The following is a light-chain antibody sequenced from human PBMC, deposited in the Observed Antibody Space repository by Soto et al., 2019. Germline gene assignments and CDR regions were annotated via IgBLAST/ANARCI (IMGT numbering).Light chain of an antibody. Sequence: EIVLTQSPGTLSLSPGERATLSCRARQSVRSSYLAWYQQKPGQAPRLLIYGASSRATGIPDRFSGSGSGTDFTLTINRLEPEDLAVYYCQQYGSSPRTFGQGTKVEIK. CDR1: QSVRSSY. CDR2: GAS. CDR3: QQYGSSPRT. J-gene: IGKJ1*01. V-gene: IGKV3-20*01.